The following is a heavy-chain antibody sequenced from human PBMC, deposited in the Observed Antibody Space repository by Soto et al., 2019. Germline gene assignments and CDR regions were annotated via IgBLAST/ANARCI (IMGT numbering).Heavy chain of an antibody. CDR2: LYSGGTT. V-gene: IGHV3-53*01. CDR1: GFIVSNSY. D-gene: IGHD1-26*01. Sequence: PGGSLRLSCAASGFIVSNSYMSWVRQAPGKGLVWVSILYSGGTTYYADSVKGRFTFSRDNPANTVLLHMNNLRVEDTAVHYCVRDRGGSYWLDPWGQGTLVTVSS. CDR3: VRDRGGSYWLDP. J-gene: IGHJ5*02.